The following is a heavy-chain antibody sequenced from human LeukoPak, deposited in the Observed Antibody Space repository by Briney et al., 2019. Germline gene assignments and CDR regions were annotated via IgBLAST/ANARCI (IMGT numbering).Heavy chain of an antibody. Sequence: PGGSLRLSCAASGFTFSSYAMSWVRQAPGKGLEWVSAISGSGGSTYYADSVKGRFTISRDNSKNTLYLQMNSLKTEDTAVYYCTTDLVWQWLVMGYFDYWGQGTLVTVSS. CDR3: TTDLVWQWLVMGYFDY. CDR2: ISGSGGST. V-gene: IGHV3-23*01. D-gene: IGHD6-19*01. CDR1: GFTFSSYA. J-gene: IGHJ4*02.